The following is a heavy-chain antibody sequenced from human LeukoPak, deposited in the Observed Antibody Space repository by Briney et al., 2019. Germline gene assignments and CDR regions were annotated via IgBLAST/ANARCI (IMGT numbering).Heavy chain of an antibody. D-gene: IGHD3-9*01. V-gene: IGHV1-69*13. CDR3: ARALQSCYYDILAGYVDY. J-gene: IGHJ4*02. CDR2: GIPLFGAA. Sequence: GASVKVSCKASGGTFSSSAISWVRQAPGHGLEWVGGGIPLFGAAHYAQRCQGRGTNTADGSTSTADMALSRLRSEDTAVYYCARALQSCYYDILAGYVDYWGQGTLVTVSS. CDR1: GGTFSSSA.